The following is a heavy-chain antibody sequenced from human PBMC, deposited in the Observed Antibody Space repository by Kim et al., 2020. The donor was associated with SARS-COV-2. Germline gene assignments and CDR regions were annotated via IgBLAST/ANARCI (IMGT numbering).Heavy chain of an antibody. CDR2: ISYDGSNK. Sequence: GGSLRLSCAASGFTFSSYAMHWVRQAPGKGLEWVAVISYDGSNKYYADSVKGRFTISRDNSKNTLYLQMNSLRAEDTAVYYCARGRIGYSSGWYPTYGM. CDR1: GFTFSSYA. V-gene: IGHV3-30*04. CDR3: ARGRIGYSSGWYPTYGM. J-gene: IGHJ6*01. D-gene: IGHD6-19*01.